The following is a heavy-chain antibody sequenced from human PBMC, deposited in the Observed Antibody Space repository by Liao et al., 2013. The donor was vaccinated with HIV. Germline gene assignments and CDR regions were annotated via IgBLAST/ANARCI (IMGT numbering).Heavy chain of an antibody. J-gene: IGHJ4*02. V-gene: IGHV4-61*02. CDR1: GGSISSGSYY. CDR2: IYTSGST. Sequence: QVQLQESGPGLVKPSQTLSLTCTVSGGSISSGSYYWSWIRQPAGKGLEWIGRIYTSGSTNYNPSLKSRVTISVDTSKNQFSLKLSSVTAADTAVYYCARGSSSGYFWYWGQGTLVTVSS. CDR3: ARGSSSGYFWY. D-gene: IGHD3-22*01.